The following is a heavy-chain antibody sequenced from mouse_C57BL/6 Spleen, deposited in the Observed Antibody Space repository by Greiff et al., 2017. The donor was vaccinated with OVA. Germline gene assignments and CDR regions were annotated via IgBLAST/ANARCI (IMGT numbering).Heavy chain of an antibody. D-gene: IGHD3-2*02. J-gene: IGHJ4*01. Sequence: VQLQQPGAELVMPGASVKLSCKASGYTFTSYWMHWVKQRPGQGLEWIGELDPSDRYTNYNQKFKGKSTLTVDKSSSTAYMQLSSLTSEDSAVYYCARPIDSSGYDYAMDYWGQGTSVTVSS. CDR1: GYTFTSYW. V-gene: IGHV1-69*01. CDR3: ARPIDSSGYDYAMDY. CDR2: LDPSDRYT.